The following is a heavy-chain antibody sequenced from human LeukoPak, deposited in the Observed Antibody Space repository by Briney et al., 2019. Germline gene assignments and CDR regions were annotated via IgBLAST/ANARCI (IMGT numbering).Heavy chain of an antibody. V-gene: IGHV3-30*02. D-gene: IGHD2-2*01. Sequence: GGSLRLSCAASTFSFSEYPMGWVRQAPGKGLEWVAFIRYDGSNKYYADSVKGRFTISRDNSKNTLYLQMNSLRAEDTAVYYCANAPRRSTSLPDAFDIWGQGTMVTVSS. CDR3: ANAPRRSTSLPDAFDI. CDR2: IRYDGSNK. J-gene: IGHJ3*02. CDR1: TFSFSEYP.